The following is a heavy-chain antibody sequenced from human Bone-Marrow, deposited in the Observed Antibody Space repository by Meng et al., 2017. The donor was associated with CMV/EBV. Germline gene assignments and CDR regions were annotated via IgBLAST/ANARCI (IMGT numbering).Heavy chain of an antibody. D-gene: IGHD6-19*01. J-gene: IGHJ4*02. CDR2: TNPNSGNT. CDR1: GYTFTSYD. V-gene: IGHV1-8*01. CDR3: ARDRRQWGGVYYFDY. Sequence: ASVKVSCKASGYTFTSYDINWVRQATGQGLEWMGWTNPNSGNTGYAQKFQGRVTITTDESTSTAYMELSSLRSEDTAVYYCARDRRQWGGVYYFDYWGQGTLVTVSS.